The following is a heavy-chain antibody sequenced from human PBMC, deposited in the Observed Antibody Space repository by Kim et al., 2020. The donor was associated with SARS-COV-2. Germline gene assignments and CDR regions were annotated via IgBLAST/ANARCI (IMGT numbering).Heavy chain of an antibody. Sequence: ASVKVSCKVSGYTLIELSMHWVRQAPGKGLEWMGGFDPEDGETIYAQKFQGRVTMTEDTSTDTAYMELSSLRSEDTAVYYCATAPSYCSSTSCHPNWFDPWGKGTLVTVSS. V-gene: IGHV1-24*01. J-gene: IGHJ5*02. CDR2: FDPEDGET. CDR1: GYTLIELS. D-gene: IGHD2-2*01. CDR3: ATAPSYCSSTSCHPNWFDP.